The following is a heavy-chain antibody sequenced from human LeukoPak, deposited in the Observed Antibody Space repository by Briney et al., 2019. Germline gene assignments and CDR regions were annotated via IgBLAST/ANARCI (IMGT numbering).Heavy chain of an antibody. J-gene: IGHJ4*02. V-gene: IGHV4-39*01. Sequence: SETLSLTCTVSGGSISSSSYYWGWIRQPPGKGLEWIGNIYYRGSTYYNPSLKSRVTISVDTSKNQFSLNPSSVTAADTAVYYCARHSSGWYYAGDYWGQGILVTVSS. CDR1: GGSISSSSYY. CDR2: IYYRGST. D-gene: IGHD6-19*01. CDR3: ARHSSGWYYAGDY.